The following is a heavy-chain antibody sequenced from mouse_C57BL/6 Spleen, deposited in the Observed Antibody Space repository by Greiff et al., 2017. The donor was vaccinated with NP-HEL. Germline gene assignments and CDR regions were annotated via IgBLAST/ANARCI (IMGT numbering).Heavy chain of an antibody. J-gene: IGHJ2*01. CDR3: ARGATTVVPLFDY. CDR2: INPSSGYT. D-gene: IGHD1-1*01. Sequence: QVQLQQSGAELARPGASVKMSCKASGYTFTSYTMHWVKQRPGQGLEWIGNINPSSGYTKYNQKFKDKATLTADKSSSTAYMQLSSLTSEDSAVYYCARGATTVVPLFDYWGQGTTLTVSS. V-gene: IGHV1-4*01. CDR1: GYTFTSYT.